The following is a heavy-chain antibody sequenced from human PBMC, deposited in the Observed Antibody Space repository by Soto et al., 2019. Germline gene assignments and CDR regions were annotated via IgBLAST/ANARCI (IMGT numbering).Heavy chain of an antibody. Sequence: RASVKVSCKASGYTFRSYGVTWVRQAPGQGLEWLGWVNPNRGGPTFGRKCRGRVTMTRGTSPSTVYMDLSRLRSEDTAVYYCAGDQHRRFLELSGMDVWGQGTTVTVSS. D-gene: IGHD3-3*01. J-gene: IGHJ6*02. V-gene: IGHV1-2*02. CDR2: VNPNRGGP. CDR3: AGDQHRRFLELSGMDV. CDR1: GYTFRSYG.